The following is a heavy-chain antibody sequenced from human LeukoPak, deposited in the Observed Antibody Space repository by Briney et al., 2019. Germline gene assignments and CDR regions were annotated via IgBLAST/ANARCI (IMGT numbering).Heavy chain of an antibody. D-gene: IGHD4-17*01. CDR1: GFTFSSYW. V-gene: IGHV3-74*01. CDR3: ARLKTVHYGDYLENWFDP. CDR2: INSDGSST. Sequence: GGSLRLSCAASGFTFSSYWMHWVRQAPGKGLVWVSRINSDGSSTSYADSVKGRFTISRDNAKNTLYLQMNSLRAEDTAGYYCARLKTVHYGDYLENWFDPWGQGTLVTVSS. J-gene: IGHJ5*02.